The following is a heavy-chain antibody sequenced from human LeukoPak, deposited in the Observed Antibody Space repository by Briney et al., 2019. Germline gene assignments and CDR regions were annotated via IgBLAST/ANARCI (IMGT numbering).Heavy chain of an antibody. J-gene: IGHJ5*02. CDR3: ALGGNSVWFDP. V-gene: IGHV4-34*01. Sequence: SQTLSLTCAVDAGSFGVYYWSWVRQPPGNGREWIGEINHSGSNNYSQSLKSRVTISVDKYKNQYSLKLSSVTAADTAVYYCALGGNSVWFDPWGQGTLVTVSS. CDR2: INHSGSN. D-gene: IGHD4-23*01. CDR1: AGSFGVYY.